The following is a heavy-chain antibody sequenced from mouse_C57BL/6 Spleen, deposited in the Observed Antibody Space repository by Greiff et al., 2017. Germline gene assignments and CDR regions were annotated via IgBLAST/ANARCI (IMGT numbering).Heavy chain of an antibody. J-gene: IGHJ4*01. V-gene: IGHV1-69*01. D-gene: IGHD2-14*01. CDR1: GYTFTSYW. Sequence: QVQLKQSGAELVMPGASVKLSCKASGYTFTSYWMHWVKQRPGQGLEWIGEIDPSDSYTNYNQKFKGKSTLTVDKSSSTAYMQLSSLTSEDSAVYYCAAAYYRDYAMDYWGQGTSVTVSS. CDR2: IDPSDSYT. CDR3: AAAYYRDYAMDY.